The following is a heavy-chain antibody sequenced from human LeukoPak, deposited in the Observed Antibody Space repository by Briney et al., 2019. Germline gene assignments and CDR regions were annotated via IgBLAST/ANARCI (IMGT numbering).Heavy chain of an antibody. V-gene: IGHV3-30*18. CDR3: TKTGSSWHSFDS. CDR1: GFTFSNYG. J-gene: IGHJ4*02. CDR2: ISYDGTYQ. D-gene: IGHD6-13*01. Sequence: GGSLRLFCAASGFTFSNYGMHWVRQAPGKGLEWVAVISYDGTYQYSADSVKGRFTISRDVSKNTLYLQMNSLRAEDTAVYYCTKTGSSWHSFDSWGQGTLVTVSS.